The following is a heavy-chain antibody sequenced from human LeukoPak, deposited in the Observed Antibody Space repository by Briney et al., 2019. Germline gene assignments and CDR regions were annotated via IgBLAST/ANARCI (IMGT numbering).Heavy chain of an antibody. Sequence: SETLSLTCTVSSGSISSYYWSWIRQPPGKGLEWIGYIYYTVSTNYNPSLKSRVTISVDTSKNQFSLNLSSVTAADTAVYYCARHGPYLGRLGWFDPWGQGTLVTVSS. V-gene: IGHV4-59*08. D-gene: IGHD1-26*01. CDR3: ARHGPYLGRLGWFDP. CDR2: IYYTVST. J-gene: IGHJ5*02. CDR1: SGSISSYY.